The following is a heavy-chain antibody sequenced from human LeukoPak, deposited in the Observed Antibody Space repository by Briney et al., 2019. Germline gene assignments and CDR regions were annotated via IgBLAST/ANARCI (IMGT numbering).Heavy chain of an antibody. CDR3: ARGPRSIAAPDY. Sequence: GASVKVSCKASGYTFTNYGVSWVRQATGQGLEWMGWMNPNSGNTGYAQKFQGRVTMTRNTSISTAYMELSSLRSEDTAVYYCARGPRSIAAPDYWGQGTLVTVSS. CDR2: MNPNSGNT. CDR1: GYTFTNYG. D-gene: IGHD6-6*01. J-gene: IGHJ4*02. V-gene: IGHV1-8*01.